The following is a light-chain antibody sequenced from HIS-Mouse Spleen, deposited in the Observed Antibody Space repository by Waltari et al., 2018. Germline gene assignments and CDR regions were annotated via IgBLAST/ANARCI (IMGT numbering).Light chain of an antibody. CDR3: AAWDDSLSGPV. V-gene: IGLV1-47*01. J-gene: IGLJ3*02. CDR2: RNN. CDR1: SSNIGSNY. Sequence: QSVLTQPPSASGTPGQRVTISCSGSSSNIGSNYVYWYQQLPGTAPKLLIYRNNPRPSGVPHRFSGSKSGTSASLAIRGLRSEDEADYYCAAWDDSLSGPVFGGGTKLTVL.